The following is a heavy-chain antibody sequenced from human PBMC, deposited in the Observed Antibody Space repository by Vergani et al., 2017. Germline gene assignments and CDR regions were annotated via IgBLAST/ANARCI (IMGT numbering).Heavy chain of an antibody. D-gene: IGHD1-26*01. CDR3: TTIASYSGYFDY. CDR1: GFTFSNAW. Sequence: EVQLVESGGGLVKPGGSLRLSCAASGFTFSNAWMSWVRQAPGKRLEWVGRIKSKTDGGTTDYAAPVKGRFTISRDDSKNTLYLQMNSLKTEDTDVYYCTTIASYSGYFDYWGQGTLVTVSS. V-gene: IGHV3-15*01. CDR2: IKSKTDGGTT. J-gene: IGHJ4*02.